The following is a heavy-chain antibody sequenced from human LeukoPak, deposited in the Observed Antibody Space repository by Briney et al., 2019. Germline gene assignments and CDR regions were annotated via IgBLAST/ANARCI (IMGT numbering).Heavy chain of an antibody. CDR1: GYTFTGYY. CDR3: ARDYLAAAGYYYYYMDV. J-gene: IGHJ6*03. CDR2: INPNSGGT. V-gene: IGHV1-2*06. D-gene: IGHD6-13*01. Sequence: ASVKVSCKXSGYTFTGYYMHWVRQAPGQGLEWMGRINPNSGGTNYSQKFQGRVTITRDTSISTAYMELSRLRSDDTAVYYCARDYLAAAGYYYYYMDVWGRGTTVTVSS.